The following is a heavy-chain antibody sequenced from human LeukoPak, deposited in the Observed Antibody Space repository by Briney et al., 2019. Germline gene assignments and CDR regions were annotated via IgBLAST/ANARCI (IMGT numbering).Heavy chain of an antibody. D-gene: IGHD2-8*02. J-gene: IGHJ6*03. CDR2: INHSGST. V-gene: IGHV4-34*01. Sequence: NPSETLSLTCAVCGGSFSGYYWSWIRQPPGKGLEWIGEINHSGSTNYNPSLKSRVTISVDTSKNQFSLKLSSVTAADTAVYYCARSGTALYYYYYYMDVWGKGTTVTVSS. CDR1: GGSFSGYY. CDR3: ARSGTALYYYYYYMDV.